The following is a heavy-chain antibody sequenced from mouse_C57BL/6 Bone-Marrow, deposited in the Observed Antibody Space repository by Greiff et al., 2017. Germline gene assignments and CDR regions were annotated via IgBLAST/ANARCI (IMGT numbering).Heavy chain of an antibody. CDR3: AREGYYGKDYDVEG. CDR2: IYPYDGDT. D-gene: IGHD2-3*01. V-gene: IGHV1-61*01. Sequence: QVQLQQPGAELVKPGASVKMSCKASGYTFTSYWMDWVKQRPGQGLEWIGNIYPYDGDTHYNQKFKGKATLTVDKSSSTAYMQLSSLTSEDSAVYYCAREGYYGKDYDVEGWGTGTTVTVSA. CDR1: GYTFTSYW. J-gene: IGHJ1*03.